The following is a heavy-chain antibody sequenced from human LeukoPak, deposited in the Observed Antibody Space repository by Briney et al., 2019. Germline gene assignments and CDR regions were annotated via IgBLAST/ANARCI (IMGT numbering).Heavy chain of an antibody. CDR3: AKDSSLLRFLEWPGYMDV. V-gene: IGHV3-23*01. Sequence: PGGSLRLSCAASGFTFSSYSMSWVRQAPGKGLEWVSAISGSGGSTYYADSVKGRFTISRDNSKNTLYLQMNSLRAEDTAVYYCAKDSSLLRFLEWPGYMDVWGKGTTVTVSS. CDR1: GFTFSSYS. D-gene: IGHD3-3*01. CDR2: ISGSGGST. J-gene: IGHJ6*03.